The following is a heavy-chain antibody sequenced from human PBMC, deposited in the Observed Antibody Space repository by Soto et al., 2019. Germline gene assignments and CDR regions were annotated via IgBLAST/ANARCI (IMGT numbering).Heavy chain of an antibody. D-gene: IGHD4-4*01. J-gene: IGHJ4*02. CDR3: ARVRYSDNWPGLMDY. CDR2: IYHSGST. Sequence: SETLSLTCTVSGGSISSGAYSWSWIRQPPGKGLEWIGYIYHSGSTYYIPSLRSRVTISMDRTKNQFSLHLNSVTAGDTAVYFFARVRYSDNWPGLMDYWGQGTLVTVSS. V-gene: IGHV4-30-2*01. CDR1: GGSISSGAYS.